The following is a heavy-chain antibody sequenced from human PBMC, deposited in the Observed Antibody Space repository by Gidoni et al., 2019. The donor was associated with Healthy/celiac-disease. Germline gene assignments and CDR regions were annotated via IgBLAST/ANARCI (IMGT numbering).Heavy chain of an antibody. CDR3: AKIPRIAVGADY. D-gene: IGHD6-19*01. CDR1: GFTFSSYA. V-gene: IGHV3-23*01. Sequence: EVQLLESGGGLVQPGGSLRLSCAASGFTFSSYAMSWVRQAPGQGLEWVSAISGSGGSTYYADSVKGRFTISRDNSKNTLYLQMNSLRAEDTAVYYCAKIPRIAVGADYWGQGTLVTVSS. J-gene: IGHJ4*02. CDR2: ISGSGGST.